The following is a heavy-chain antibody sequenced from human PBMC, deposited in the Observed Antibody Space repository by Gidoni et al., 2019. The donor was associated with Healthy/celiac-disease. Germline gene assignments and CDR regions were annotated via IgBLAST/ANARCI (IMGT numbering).Heavy chain of an antibody. J-gene: IGHJ4*02. V-gene: IGHV3-23*01. CDR2: ISGSGAST. CDR1: GFTFGTYT. CDR3: AKDRLIVGATTGFDY. D-gene: IGHD1-26*01. Sequence: EVQLLESGGGLVQPGGSLRLSCAASGFTFGTYTMSWVRQAPGKGLEWVSTISGSGASTYYADSVKGRFTISRDNSKNTLYLQMNSLRAEDTAVYYCAKDRLIVGATTGFDYWGQGTLVTVSS.